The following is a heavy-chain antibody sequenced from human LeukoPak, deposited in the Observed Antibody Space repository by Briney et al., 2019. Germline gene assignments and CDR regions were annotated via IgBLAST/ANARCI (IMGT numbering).Heavy chain of an antibody. J-gene: IGHJ6*02. V-gene: IGHV3-7*04. CDR2: INQYGSEK. CDR1: GFTFSTYW. Sequence: GGSLRLSCAASGFTFSTYWMTWVRQAPGKGLEWVANINQYGSEKYYVHSVKGRFTISRDNAKNSLYLQMNSLRAQDTALYYCAGGHTYYYYGMDVWGQGTTVTVSS. CDR3: AGGHTYYYYGMDV.